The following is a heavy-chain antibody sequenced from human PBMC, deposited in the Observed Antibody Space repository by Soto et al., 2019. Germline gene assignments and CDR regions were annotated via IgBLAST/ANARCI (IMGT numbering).Heavy chain of an antibody. V-gene: IGHV4-34*01. J-gene: IGHJ6*03. CDR2: INHSGST. D-gene: IGHD4-17*01. CDR1: GGSFSGYY. Sequence: SETLSLTCAVYGGSFSGYYWSWIRQPPGKGLEWIGEINHSGSTNYNPSLKSRVTISVDTSKNQFSLKLSSVTAADTAVYYCAGEVTTYNYYYYMDVWGKGTTVTVSS. CDR3: AGEVTTYNYYYYMDV.